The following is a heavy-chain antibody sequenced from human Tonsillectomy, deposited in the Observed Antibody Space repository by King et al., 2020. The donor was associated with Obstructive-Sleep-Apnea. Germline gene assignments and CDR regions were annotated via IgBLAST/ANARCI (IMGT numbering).Heavy chain of an antibody. Sequence: VQLVESGAEVKKPGASVKVSCKASGYTFTSYYMHWVRQAPGQGLEWMGIINPSGGSTSYAQKFQGRVTMTRDTSTSTVYMELSRLRSKDTAVFYCASDHIAVAGYYYYCMDVWGQGTTVPVSS. CDR1: GYTFTSYY. D-gene: IGHD6-19*01. CDR3: ASDHIAVAGYYYYCMDV. J-gene: IGHJ6*02. CDR2: INPSGGST. V-gene: IGHV1-46*01.